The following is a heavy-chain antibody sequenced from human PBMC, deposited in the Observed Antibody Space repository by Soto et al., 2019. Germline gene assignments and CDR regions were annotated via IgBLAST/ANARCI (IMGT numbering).Heavy chain of an antibody. CDR1: GFTFSSYS. D-gene: IGHD6-13*01. CDR3: ARDQLSSSWDYYYYYGMDV. CDR2: ISSSSSYI. V-gene: IGHV3-21*01. Sequence: EVQLVESGGGLVKPGGSLRLSCAASGFTFSSYSMNWVRKAPGKGLEWVSSISSSSSYIYYADSVKGRFTISRDNAKNSLYLQMNSLRAEDTAVYYCARDQLSSSWDYYYYYGMDVWGQGTTVTVSS. J-gene: IGHJ6*02.